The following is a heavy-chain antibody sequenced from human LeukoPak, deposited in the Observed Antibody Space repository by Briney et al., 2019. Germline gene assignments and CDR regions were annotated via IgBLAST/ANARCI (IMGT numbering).Heavy chain of an antibody. V-gene: IGHV1-69*06. CDR2: IIPIFGTA. Sequence: ASVKVSCKASGGTFSSYAISWVRQTPGQGLEWMGGIIPIFGTANYAQKFQGRVTITADKSTSTAYMELSSLRSEDTAVYYCARVPEYSSGPLYYYMDVWGKGTTVTVSS. CDR3: ARVPEYSSGPLYYYMDV. CDR1: GGTFSSYA. J-gene: IGHJ6*03. D-gene: IGHD6-19*01.